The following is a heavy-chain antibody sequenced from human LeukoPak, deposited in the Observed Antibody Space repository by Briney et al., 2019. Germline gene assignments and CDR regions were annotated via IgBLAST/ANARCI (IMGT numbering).Heavy chain of an antibody. CDR2: IYYSGST. CDR3: ARHYIHYYDHFDY. D-gene: IGHD3-22*01. CDR1: GGSISSSSYY. V-gene: IGHV4-39*01. Sequence: PSETLSLTCSVSGGSISSSSYYWGWIRQPPGKGLEWIGTIYYSGSTYYNPSLKSRVTISVDTSKNQFSLKLNSVTAADTAVYYCARHYIHYYDHFDYWGQGTLVTVSS. J-gene: IGHJ4*02.